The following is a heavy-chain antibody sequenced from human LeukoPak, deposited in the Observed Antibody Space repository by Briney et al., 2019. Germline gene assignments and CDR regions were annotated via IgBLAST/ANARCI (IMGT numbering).Heavy chain of an antibody. J-gene: IGHJ4*02. CDR3: VRVLIVGSRSIFEH. V-gene: IGHV3-7*01. CDR1: GFTFSSHW. CDR2: INRDGSEE. D-gene: IGHD2-21*01. Sequence: TGGSLRLPCAASGFTFSSHWMSWVRQVPGKGLAWVANINRDGSEEYYVDSVKGRVTISRDNAKNSLYLQMNSLRADDTAVYYCVRVLIVGSRSIFEHWGQGTLVTVSS.